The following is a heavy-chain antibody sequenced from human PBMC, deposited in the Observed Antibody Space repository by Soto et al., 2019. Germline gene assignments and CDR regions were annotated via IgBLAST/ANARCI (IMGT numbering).Heavy chain of an antibody. D-gene: IGHD3-10*01. J-gene: IGHJ6*03. CDR1: GGSISSYY. CDR2: IYYSGST. V-gene: IGHV4-59*01. Sequence: KPSETLSLTCTVSGGSISSYYWSWIRQPPGKGLEWIGYIYYSGSTNYNPSLKSRVTISVDTSKIQFSLKLSSVTAADTAVYYCARVSLSGFGGSPLYYMDVWGKGTTVTVS. CDR3: ARVSLSGFGGSPLYYMDV.